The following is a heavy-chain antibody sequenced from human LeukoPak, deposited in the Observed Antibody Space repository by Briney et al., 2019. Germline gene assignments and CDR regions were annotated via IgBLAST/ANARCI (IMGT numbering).Heavy chain of an antibody. V-gene: IGHV5-51*01. CDR1: GYTFTSYW. Sequence: GESLKISCKGSGYTFTSYWIGWVRQLPGKGLEWMGMIDPGTSDARYRPSFQGQVTISADESISTAYLQWRSLKASDTAMYYCARNLGNSELEYWGQGTLVNVSS. D-gene: IGHD4-23*01. CDR3: ARNLGNSELEY. CDR2: IDPGTSDA. J-gene: IGHJ4*01.